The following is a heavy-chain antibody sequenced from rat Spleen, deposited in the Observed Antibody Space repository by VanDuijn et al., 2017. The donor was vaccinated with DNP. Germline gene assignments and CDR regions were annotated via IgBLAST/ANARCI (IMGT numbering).Heavy chain of an antibody. J-gene: IGHJ2*01. V-gene: IGHV5-22*01. Sequence: EVQLVESGGDLVQPGRSLKLSCAASGFAFSDFYMAWVRQAPKKGLEWVATISASGSRTFYADSVKGRFTISRDNAKSTLYLQMNSLRSEDMATYYCVRWNSGHFDYWGQGVMVTVSS. CDR2: ISASGSRT. CDR3: VRWNSGHFDY. D-gene: IGHD4-3*01. CDR1: GFAFSDFY.